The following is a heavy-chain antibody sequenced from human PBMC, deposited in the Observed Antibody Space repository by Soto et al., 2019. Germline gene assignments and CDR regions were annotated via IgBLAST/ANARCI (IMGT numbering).Heavy chain of an antibody. J-gene: IGHJ3*02. CDR2: ISDGGSKK. CDR1: GFTFSTYG. V-gene: IGHV3-30*18. CDR3: GKDQIHAFDI. Sequence: QVQLVESGGGVVQPGRSLRLSCAASGFTFSTYGMHWVRQAPGKGLEWVAVISDGGSKKYYADSVKGRFTISRDNSKNMVYLQMNSLRSEDTAVYYCGKDQIHAFDIWGQWTMVTVSS.